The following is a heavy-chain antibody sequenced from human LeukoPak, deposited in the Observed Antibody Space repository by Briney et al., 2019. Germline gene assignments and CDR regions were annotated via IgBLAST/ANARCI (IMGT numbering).Heavy chain of an antibody. CDR3: ARRAINSVMFDY. V-gene: IGHV4-59*08. CDR2: IHYSGST. D-gene: IGHD3-16*01. Sequence: SETLSLTCAVYGGSFSGYYWSWIRQPPGKGLEWIGYIHYSGSTNYNPSLRSRVTISVDTSKNQFSLKLSSATAAGTAVYFCARRAINSVMFDYWGQGTLVTVSS. CDR1: GGSFSGYY. J-gene: IGHJ4*02.